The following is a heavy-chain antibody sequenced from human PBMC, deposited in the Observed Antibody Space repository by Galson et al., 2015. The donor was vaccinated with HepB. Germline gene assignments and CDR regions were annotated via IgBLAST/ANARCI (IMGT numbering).Heavy chain of an antibody. CDR3: ARGPEWLGRQSPFDY. Sequence: SLRLSCATSGSTFSNYGLNWVRQAPGQGLGGISYISYTDTIYYADSVKGRFTISRDSVKNSLYLQMNSLTAEDTAVYFCARGPEWLGRQSPFDYWGHGTLVTVSS. J-gene: IGHJ4*01. CDR2: ISYTDTI. CDR1: GSTFSNYG. D-gene: IGHD6-19*01. V-gene: IGHV3-48*01.